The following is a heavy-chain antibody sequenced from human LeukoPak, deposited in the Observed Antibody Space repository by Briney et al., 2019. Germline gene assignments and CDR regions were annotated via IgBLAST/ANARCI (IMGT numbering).Heavy chain of an antibody. J-gene: IGHJ5*02. Sequence: ASVKVSCKASGYTFTIYDINWVRQATGQGLEWMGCMNPNSGNTGYAQKLQGRVTITRNTSISTAYMELSSLRSEDTAVYYCARSWPITMVRGIEFDPWGEGTLVTVSS. D-gene: IGHD3-10*01. V-gene: IGHV1-8*03. CDR3: ARSWPITMVRGIEFDP. CDR1: GYTFTIYD. CDR2: MNPNSGNT.